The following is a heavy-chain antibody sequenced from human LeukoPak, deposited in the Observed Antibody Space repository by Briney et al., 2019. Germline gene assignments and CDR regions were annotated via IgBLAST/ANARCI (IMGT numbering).Heavy chain of an antibody. CDR3: ARGGPSPTRWATYYYYYYMDV. CDR1: VGSFSGDY. V-gene: IGHV4-34*01. J-gene: IGHJ6*03. D-gene: IGHD5-12*01. CDR2: INHSGST. Sequence: PSETLSLTCAVYVGSFSGDYWSWIRQPPGKGVEGIGEINHSGSTNYNPSLKSRVAISVDTSKNQFSLKLSSVTAADTAVYYCARGGPSPTRWATYYYYYYMDVWGKGTTVTVSS.